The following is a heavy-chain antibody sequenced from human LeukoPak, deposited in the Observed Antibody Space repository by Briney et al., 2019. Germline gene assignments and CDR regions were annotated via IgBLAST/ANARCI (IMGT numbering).Heavy chain of an antibody. CDR3: ARALLSAALGGA. D-gene: IGHD3-16*01. CDR2: IDAKSGGT. J-gene: IGHJ5*02. Sequence: ASVKVSCKASGYTFTGYYMQWVRQAPGQGLEGMGWIDAKSGGTNYAKKFQGRVPPTSNTPITTAYMQPSRLRSDNTPVYYFARALLSAALGGAWGQGTLVTVSS. V-gene: IGHV1-2*02. CDR1: GYTFTGYY.